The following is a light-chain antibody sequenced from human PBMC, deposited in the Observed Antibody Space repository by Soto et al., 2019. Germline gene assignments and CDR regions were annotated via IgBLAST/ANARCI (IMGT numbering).Light chain of an antibody. CDR3: QRCINWPWTT. J-gene: IGKJ1*01. V-gene: IGKV3-11*01. CDR1: QSVSVY. Sequence: EIVLTQSPATLSLSPGERASLSCRASQSVSVYVAWYQQRPGQAPRLLIYDSSNRVPGIPARFSGSGSGTGFTLIINQLEPDDFAVYYCQRCINWPWTTFGPGTRVEIK. CDR2: DSS.